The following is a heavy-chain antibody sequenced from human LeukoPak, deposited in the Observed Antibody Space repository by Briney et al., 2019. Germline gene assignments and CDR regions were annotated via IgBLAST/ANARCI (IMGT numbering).Heavy chain of an antibody. J-gene: IGHJ4*02. Sequence: GGSLRLSCAVSGFTFSGFWMSWSRQAPGKGLEWVASINSDGSEGYYADVVKGRFTISRDNAKNSLYLQINSLRAEDTAVYYCARDRDGTAYYPLDFRGQGTLVTVSS. D-gene: IGHD3-22*01. CDR3: ARDRDGTAYYPLDF. CDR1: GFTFSGFW. CDR2: INSDGSEG. V-gene: IGHV3-7*01.